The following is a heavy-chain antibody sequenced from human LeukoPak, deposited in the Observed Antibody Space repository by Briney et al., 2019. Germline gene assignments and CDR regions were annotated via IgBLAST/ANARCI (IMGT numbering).Heavy chain of an antibody. V-gene: IGHV1-2*02. J-gene: IGHJ4*02. CDR2: INPNSGGT. CDR1: GYTFTGYY. Sequence: GASVKVSCKASGYTFTGYYIHWVRQAPGQGLEWMGWINPNSGGTNYAQKFQGRVTMTRETSISTAYMELSRLTSDDTAVYYCARDISGSCSSTSCYVVRGFEYWGQGTLVSVPS. D-gene: IGHD2-2*01. CDR3: ARDISGSCSSTSCYVVRGFEY.